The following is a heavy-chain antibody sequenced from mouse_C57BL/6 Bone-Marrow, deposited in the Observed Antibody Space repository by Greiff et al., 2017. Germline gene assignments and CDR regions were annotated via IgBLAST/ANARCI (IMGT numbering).Heavy chain of an antibody. D-gene: IGHD1-1*01. CDR2: IHPNSGST. CDR1: GYTFTSYL. Sequence: VQLQQPGAELVKPGASVKLSCKASGYTFTSYLMHWVKQRPGQGLEWIGMIHPNSGSTNYNEKFKSKATLTVDKSSSTAYMQLSSLTSEDSAVYYCASDYYGSRIDYWGQGTTLTVSS. V-gene: IGHV1-64*01. J-gene: IGHJ2*01. CDR3: ASDYYGSRIDY.